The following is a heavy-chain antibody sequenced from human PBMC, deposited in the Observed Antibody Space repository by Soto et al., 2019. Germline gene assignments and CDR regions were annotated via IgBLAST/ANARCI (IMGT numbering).Heavy chain of an antibody. Sequence: QVQLVESGGGVVQPGRSLRLSCAASGFTFSSYAMHWVRQAPGKGLEWVAVISYDGSNKYYADSVKGRFTISRDNSKNPLVLQMNRLRAEDTAVYYWAREVGSGYDPGFFDYLGQGTLVTVSS. V-gene: IGHV3-30-3*01. CDR3: AREVGSGYDPGFFDY. CDR1: GFTFSSYA. J-gene: IGHJ4*02. D-gene: IGHD5-12*01. CDR2: ISYDGSNK.